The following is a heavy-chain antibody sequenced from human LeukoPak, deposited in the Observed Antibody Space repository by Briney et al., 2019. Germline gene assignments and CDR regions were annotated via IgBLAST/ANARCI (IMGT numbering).Heavy chain of an antibody. D-gene: IGHD3-22*01. Sequence: ASVKVSCKASGYTSTSYYMHWVRQAPGQGLEWMGIINPSGGSTSYAQKFQGRVTITADKSTSTAYMELSSLRSEDTAVYYCARGSPDSSGYYYYYYYGMDVWGQGTSVTVSS. CDR3: ARGSPDSSGYYYYYYYGMDV. V-gene: IGHV1-46*01. J-gene: IGHJ6*02. CDR2: INPSGGST. CDR1: GYTSTSYY.